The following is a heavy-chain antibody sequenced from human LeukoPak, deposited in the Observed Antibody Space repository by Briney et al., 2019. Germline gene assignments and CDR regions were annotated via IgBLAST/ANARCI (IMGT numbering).Heavy chain of an antibody. CDR2: INHSGST. Sequence: PSETLSLTCTVSGGSISSGSYYWSWIRQPPGKGLEWIGEINHSGSTNYNPSLKSRVTISVDTSKNQFSLKLSSVTAADTAVYYCARRGQLWSSYYYYMDVWGKGTTVTISS. V-gene: IGHV4-39*07. CDR3: ARRGQLWSSYYYYMDV. D-gene: IGHD5-18*01. CDR1: GGSISSGSYY. J-gene: IGHJ6*03.